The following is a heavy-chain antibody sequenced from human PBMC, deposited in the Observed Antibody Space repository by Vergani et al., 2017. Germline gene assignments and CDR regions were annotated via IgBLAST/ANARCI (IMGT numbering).Heavy chain of an antibody. D-gene: IGHD3-22*01. V-gene: IGHV4-38-2*01. CDR1: GFSIDNGYY. CDR3: ARHMDGLIVVVITTAFDI. CDR2: IDHSGST. Sequence: QVQLQESGPGLVKPSETLSLTCAVSGFSIDNGYYWDWIRQPPGKGLEWIGSIDHSGSTYYNPSLKSRVTISVDTSKNQFSLKLSSVTAADTAVYYCARHMDGLIVVVITTAFDIWGQGTMVTVSS. J-gene: IGHJ3*02.